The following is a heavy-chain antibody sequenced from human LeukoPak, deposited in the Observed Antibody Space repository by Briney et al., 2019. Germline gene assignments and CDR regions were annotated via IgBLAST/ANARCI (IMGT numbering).Heavy chain of an antibody. CDR3: ARDYRIAVAISGFDP. V-gene: IGHV3-74*01. J-gene: IGHJ5*02. D-gene: IGHD6-19*01. Sequence: PGGSLRLSCAASGFTFSSYEMNWVRQAPGKGLVWVSRINSDGSSTSYADSVKGRFTISRDNAKNTLYLQMNSLRAEDTAVYYCARDYRIAVAISGFDPWGQGTLVTVSS. CDR2: INSDGSST. CDR1: GFTFSSYE.